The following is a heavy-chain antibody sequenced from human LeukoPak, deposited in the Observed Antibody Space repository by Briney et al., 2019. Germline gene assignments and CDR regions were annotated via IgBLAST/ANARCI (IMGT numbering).Heavy chain of an antibody. CDR3: ARSRYYYDSSGHNAFDI. CDR2: IYYSGST. Sequence: SETLSLTCTVSGGSISSDYWSWIRQSPGKGLEWIGCIYYSGSTNYNPSLKSRVTISVDTSKNQFSLKLSSVTAADTAVYYCARSRYYYDSSGHNAFDIWGQGTMVTVSS. D-gene: IGHD3-22*01. J-gene: IGHJ3*02. CDR1: GGSISSDY. V-gene: IGHV4-59*01.